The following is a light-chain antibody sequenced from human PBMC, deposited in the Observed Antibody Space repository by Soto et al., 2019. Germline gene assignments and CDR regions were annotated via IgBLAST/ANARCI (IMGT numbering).Light chain of an antibody. CDR2: SNN. Sequence: QSVLTQPPSASGTPGQRVTISCSGSSSNIGSNYVYWYQQLPGTAPKLLIYSNNQRPSGVPDRFSGSKSGTSASLAISGLRSGDEADYYCAAWDDSLSGFYVFGTGTKLTVL. J-gene: IGLJ1*01. CDR1: SSNIGSNY. V-gene: IGLV1-47*02. CDR3: AAWDDSLSGFYV.